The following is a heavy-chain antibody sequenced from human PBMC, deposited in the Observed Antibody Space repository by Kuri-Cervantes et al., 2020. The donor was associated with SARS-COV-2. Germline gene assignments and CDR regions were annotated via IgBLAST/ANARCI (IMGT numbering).Heavy chain of an antibody. D-gene: IGHD1-1*01. CDR3: VRDGDHWNFDY. J-gene: IGHJ4*02. Sequence: LSLTCAASGFTVSSNYMSWVRQAPGKGLEWVSVIYSGGSTYYADSVKGRFTLSRDNAKNMLFLQMNSLRAEDTAVYYCVRDGDHWNFDYWGQGTLVTVSS. CDR2: IYSGGST. V-gene: IGHV3-53*01. CDR1: GFTVSSNY.